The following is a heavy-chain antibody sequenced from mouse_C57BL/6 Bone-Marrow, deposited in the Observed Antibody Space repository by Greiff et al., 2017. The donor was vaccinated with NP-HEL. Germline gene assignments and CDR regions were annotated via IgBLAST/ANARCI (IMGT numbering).Heavy chain of an antibody. CDR2: IYPGSGST. CDR3: AMVGDGYYFDY. J-gene: IGHJ2*01. CDR1: GYTFTSYW. V-gene: IGHV1-55*01. D-gene: IGHD2-3*01. Sequence: QVQLQQPGAELVKPGASVKMSCKASGYTFTSYWITWVKQRPGQGLEWIGDIYPGSGSTNYNEKFKSKAKMTVDTSSSTAYMELSRLTSEDSAVYYCAMVGDGYYFDYWGQGTTLTVSS.